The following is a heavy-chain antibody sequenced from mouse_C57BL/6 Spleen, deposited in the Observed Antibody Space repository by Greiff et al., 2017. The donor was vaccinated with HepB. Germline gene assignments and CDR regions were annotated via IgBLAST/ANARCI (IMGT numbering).Heavy chain of an antibody. D-gene: IGHD2-3*01. J-gene: IGHJ3*01. CDR3: AREGDGYYAY. CDR1: GYSFTGYY. CDR2: INPSTGGT. Sequence: VQLQQSGPELVKPGASVKISCKASGYSFTGYYMNWVKQSPEKGLEWIGEINPSTGGTTYNQKFKAKATLTVDKSSSTAYMQLKSLTSEDSAVYYCAREGDGYYAYWGQGTLVTVSA. V-gene: IGHV1-42*01.